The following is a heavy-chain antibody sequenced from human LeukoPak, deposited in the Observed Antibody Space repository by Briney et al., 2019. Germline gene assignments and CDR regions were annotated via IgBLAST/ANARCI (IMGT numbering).Heavy chain of an antibody. V-gene: IGHV4-30-4*08. CDR1: GGSISSGDYY. D-gene: IGHD3-22*01. Sequence: SETLSLTCTVSGGSISSGDYYWSWIRQPPGKGLEWIGYIYYSGSTYYNPSLKSRVTISVDTSKNQFSPKLSSVTAADTAVYYCARYRDSSGYSDDAFDIWGQGTMVTVSS. CDR2: IYYSGST. CDR3: ARYRDSSGYSDDAFDI. J-gene: IGHJ3*02.